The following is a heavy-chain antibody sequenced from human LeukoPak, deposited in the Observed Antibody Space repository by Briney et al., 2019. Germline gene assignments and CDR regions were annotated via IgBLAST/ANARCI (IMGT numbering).Heavy chain of an antibody. CDR3: TSHFWSGYYPSDY. J-gene: IGHJ4*02. CDR2: IRSKANSYAT. CDR1: GFTFSGPA. Sequence: GGSLKLSCAASGFTFSGPAMHWVRQASGKGLEWVGRIRSKANSYATAYAASVKGRFTISRDDSKNTAYLQMNSLKTEDTAVYYCTSHFWSGYYPSDYWGQGTLVTVSS. D-gene: IGHD3-3*01. V-gene: IGHV3-73*01.